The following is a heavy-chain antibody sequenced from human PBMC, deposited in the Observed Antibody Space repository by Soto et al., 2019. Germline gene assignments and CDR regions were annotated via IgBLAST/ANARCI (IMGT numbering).Heavy chain of an antibody. J-gene: IGHJ4*02. D-gene: IGHD3-22*01. CDR3: ARVDYYDSSGYYSLDY. Sequence: QVQLQESGPGLVKPSETLSLTCTVSGGSISSYYWSWIRQPPGKGLEWIGYIYYSGSTNYNPSLKGRVTISVDTSKNQCSLKLSSVTAADTAVYYCARVDYYDSSGYYSLDYWGQGTLVTVSS. CDR2: IYYSGST. CDR1: GGSISSYY. V-gene: IGHV4-59*01.